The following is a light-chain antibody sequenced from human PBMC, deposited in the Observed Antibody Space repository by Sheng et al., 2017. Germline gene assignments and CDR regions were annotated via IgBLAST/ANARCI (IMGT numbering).Light chain of an antibody. Sequence: DIQMTQSPSSLSASVGDRVTITCRATQAIANSLAWYQQRAGKAPKLLLYAASRLDSGVPSRFTGGGSGTDYTLTITSLQPEDFATYYCQHYYNTPITFGGGT. CDR2: AAS. J-gene: IGKJ4*01. V-gene: IGKV1-NL1*01. CDR3: QHYYNTPIT. CDR1: QAIANS.